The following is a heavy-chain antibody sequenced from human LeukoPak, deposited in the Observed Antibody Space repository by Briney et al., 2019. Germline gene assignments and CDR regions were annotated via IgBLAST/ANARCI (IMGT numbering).Heavy chain of an antibody. V-gene: IGHV3-30*04. CDR1: GFTFSSYA. D-gene: IGHD5-18*01. CDR2: ISYDGSNK. CDR3: ARVGDSYGPYNWFDP. Sequence: GGSLRLSCAASGFTFSSYAMHWVRQAPGKGLEWVAVISYDGSNKYYADSVKGRFTISRDNSKNTLYLQMNSLRAEDTAVYYCARVGDSYGPYNWFDPWGQGTLVTVSS. J-gene: IGHJ5*02.